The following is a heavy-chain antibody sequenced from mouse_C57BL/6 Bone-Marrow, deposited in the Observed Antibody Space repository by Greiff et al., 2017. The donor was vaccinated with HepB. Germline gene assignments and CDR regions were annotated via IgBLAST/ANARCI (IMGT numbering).Heavy chain of an antibody. V-gene: IGHV1-69*01. CDR1: GYTFTSYW. CDR2: IDPSDSYT. CDR3: ASDPWFAY. J-gene: IGHJ3*01. Sequence: QVQLKQPGAELVMPGASVKLSCKASGYTFTSYWMHWVKQRPGQGLEWIGEIDPSDSYTNYNQKFKGKSTLTVDKSSSTAYMQLSSLTSEDSAVYYCASDPWFAYWGQGTLVTVSA.